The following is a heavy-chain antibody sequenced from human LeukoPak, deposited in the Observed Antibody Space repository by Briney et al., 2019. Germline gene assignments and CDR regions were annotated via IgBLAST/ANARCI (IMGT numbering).Heavy chain of an antibody. D-gene: IGHD1-26*01. CDR1: GYTFINYY. Sequence: ATVKISCKASGYTFINYYIHWVKQTPGRGLEWLGRVDPEDGKVIYAEKFRARITIDADTPTNTAYIELTSLTSEDTAVYYCETVGYSGSYGALHAFHVWGQGTLVTVSS. CDR2: VDPEDGKV. J-gene: IGHJ3*01. V-gene: IGHV1-69-2*01. CDR3: ETVGYSGSYGALHAFHV.